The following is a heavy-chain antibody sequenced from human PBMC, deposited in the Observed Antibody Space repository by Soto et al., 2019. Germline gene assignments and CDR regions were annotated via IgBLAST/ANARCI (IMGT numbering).Heavy chain of an antibody. D-gene: IGHD4-17*01. J-gene: IGHJ6*02. CDR2: IGGSGGRK. CDR1: GFTSSSYA. V-gene: IGHV3-23*01. Sequence: GLSKRLPWAVSGFTSSSYAISWIRQAQGKGREGVSGIGGSGGRKYYADSVKGRFTTSRDNSKNTLYLQMNSLRAEDTAVYYCANVPPEGRVTTDYYGMDVWGQGTTVTVSS. CDR3: ANVPPEGRVTTDYYGMDV.